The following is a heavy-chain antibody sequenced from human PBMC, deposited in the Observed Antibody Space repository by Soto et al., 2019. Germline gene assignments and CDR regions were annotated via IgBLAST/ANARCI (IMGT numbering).Heavy chain of an antibody. D-gene: IGHD2-15*01. V-gene: IGHV4-59*01. CDR1: GGSISSYY. CDR3: ARSYRRYCSGGSCYSYYYYYMDV. J-gene: IGHJ6*03. CDR2: IYYNGST. Sequence: PSETLSLTCAVYGGSISSYYWSWIRQPPGKGLEWIGYIYYNGSTNYNPSLKSRVTISVDTSKNQFSLKLSSVTAADTAVYYCARSYRRYCSGGSCYSYYYYYMDVWGKGTTVTVSS.